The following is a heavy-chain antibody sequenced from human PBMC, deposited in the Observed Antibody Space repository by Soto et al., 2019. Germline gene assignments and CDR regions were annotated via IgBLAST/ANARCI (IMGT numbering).Heavy chain of an antibody. CDR2: IIPIFGTA. J-gene: IGHJ4*02. V-gene: IGHV1-69*01. CDR3: AMAPYYYGSGSYRNNFDY. Sequence: QVPLVQSGAEVKKPGSSVKVSCKASGGTFSRNAISWVRQAPGQGLEWMGGIIPIFGTANYAQKFQGRVTITADESTTTAYMELSSLRSEDTAVYYCAMAPYYYGSGSYRNNFDYWGQGTLVTVSS. CDR1: GGTFSRNA. D-gene: IGHD3-10*01.